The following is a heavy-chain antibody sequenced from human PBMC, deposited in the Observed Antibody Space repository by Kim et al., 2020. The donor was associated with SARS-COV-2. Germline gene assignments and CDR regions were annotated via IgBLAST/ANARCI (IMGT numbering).Heavy chain of an antibody. J-gene: IGHJ6*02. CDR1: GGSISSYY. Sequence: SETLSLTCTVSGGSISSYYWSWIRQPPGKGLEWIGYIYYSGSTNYNPSLKSRVTISVDTSKNQFSLKLSSVTAADTAVYYCARVYSSSSHYYYYYGMDVWGQGTTVTVSS. CDR2: IYYSGST. D-gene: IGHD6-6*01. V-gene: IGHV4-59*13. CDR3: ARVYSSSSHYYYYYGMDV.